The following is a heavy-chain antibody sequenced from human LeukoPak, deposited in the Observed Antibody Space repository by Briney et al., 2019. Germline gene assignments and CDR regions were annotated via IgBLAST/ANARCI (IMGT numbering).Heavy chain of an antibody. Sequence: ASVKVSCKASGYTFTGFYMHWVRQAPGQGLEWMGRINPNSGGTNYAQKFQGRVTMTRDTSISTAYMELSRLRSDDTAVYYCARDGAYSSSWYTYYYMDVWGKGTTVTVSS. CDR1: GYTFTGFY. D-gene: IGHD6-13*01. CDR2: INPNSGGT. J-gene: IGHJ6*03. V-gene: IGHV1-2*06. CDR3: ARDGAYSSSWYTYYYMDV.